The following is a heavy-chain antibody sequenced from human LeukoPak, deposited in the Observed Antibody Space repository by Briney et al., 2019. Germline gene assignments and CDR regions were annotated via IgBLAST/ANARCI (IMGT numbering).Heavy chain of an antibody. V-gene: IGHV3-30*04. Sequence: GRSLRLSCAASGFTFSSYAMHWVRQAPGKGLEWVAVISYDGSNKYYADSVKGRFTISRDNSKNTLYVQMNSLRAEDTAVYYCAKAYSSWSRPGGGLFAYWGQGTLVTVSS. CDR3: AKAYSSWSRPGGGLFAY. CDR2: ISYDGSNK. CDR1: GFTFSSYA. J-gene: IGHJ4*02. D-gene: IGHD6-13*01.